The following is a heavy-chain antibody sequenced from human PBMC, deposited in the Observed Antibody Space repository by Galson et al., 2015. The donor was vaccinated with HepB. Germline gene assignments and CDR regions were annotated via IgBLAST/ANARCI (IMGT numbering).Heavy chain of an antibody. D-gene: IGHD2-2*01. J-gene: IGHJ5*02. CDR2: INTNTGNP. V-gene: IGHV7-4-1*02. Sequence: SCKASGYTFTSYAMNWVRQAPGQGLEWMGWINTNTGNPTYAQGFTGRFVFSLDTSVSTAYLQISSLKAEDTAVYYCARAVPAAMPWWFDPWGQGTLVTVSS. CDR3: ARAVPAAMPWWFDP. CDR1: GYTFTSYA.